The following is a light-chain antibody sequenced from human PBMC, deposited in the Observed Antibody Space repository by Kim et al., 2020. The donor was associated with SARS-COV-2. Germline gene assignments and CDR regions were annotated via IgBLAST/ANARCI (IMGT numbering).Light chain of an antibody. CDR1: QSLNRNS. V-gene: IGKV3-20*01. Sequence: PGERAALSCRASQSLNRNSIVWYQQKPGQAPRLIIYGASNRATGIPDRFSGSGSGTDFTLTIGRLEPEDFAVYHCQQYVSSPWTFSQGTKVDIK. CDR3: QQYVSSPWT. CDR2: GAS. J-gene: IGKJ1*01.